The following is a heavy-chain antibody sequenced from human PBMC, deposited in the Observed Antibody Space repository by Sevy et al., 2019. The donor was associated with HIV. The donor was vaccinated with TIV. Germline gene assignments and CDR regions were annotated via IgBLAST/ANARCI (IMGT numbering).Heavy chain of an antibody. V-gene: IGHV3-23*01. CDR1: GFTFGTYA. D-gene: IGHD3-22*01. Sequence: GGSLRLSCAASGFTFGTYAMSWVRQAPGKGLERVSTISGSGGRTYYADSVKGRFTISRDNSKKTLYLQMNSLRSKDKAVYYCAKAVYASKVVVTNGFDYWGQGTLVTASS. J-gene: IGHJ4*02. CDR3: AKAVYASKVVVTNGFDY. CDR2: ISGSGGRT.